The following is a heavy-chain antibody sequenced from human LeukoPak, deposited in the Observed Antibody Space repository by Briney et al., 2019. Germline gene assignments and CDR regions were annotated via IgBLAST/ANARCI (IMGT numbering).Heavy chain of an antibody. CDR2: INSAGSTT. CDR1: GFTFSDST. CDR3: VRGDTRDY. Sequence: GSLRLSCAASGFTFSDSTMNWVRQASGKGLEWVASINSAGSTTHYADSVKGRLTISRDNAKNSLYLQLNSLRAEDTAVYYCVRGDTRDYWGQGTLITVSS. V-gene: IGHV3-21*01. D-gene: IGHD3-16*01. J-gene: IGHJ4*02.